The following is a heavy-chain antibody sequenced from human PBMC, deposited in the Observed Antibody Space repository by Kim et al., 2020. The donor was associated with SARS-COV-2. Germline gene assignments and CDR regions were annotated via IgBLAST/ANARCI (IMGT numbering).Heavy chain of an antibody. J-gene: IGHJ5*02. CDR3: TTAVLFVPVVDILAAP. D-gene: IGHD3-9*01. Sequence: PVKGRFTISREEAKNTLYLQMNSLKTEDTAVYYCTTAVLFVPVVDILAAPWGQGTLVTVSS. V-gene: IGHV3-15*01.